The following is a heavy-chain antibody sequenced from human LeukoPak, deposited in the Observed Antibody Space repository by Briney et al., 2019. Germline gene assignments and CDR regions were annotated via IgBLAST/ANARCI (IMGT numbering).Heavy chain of an antibody. Sequence: PVGSLRLSCAASGFTFSSYAMTCGRQAPGKGLEWVSAISGSGGSTYYADSVKGRFTISRDNSKNTLFLQMNSLRAQDTAVYYCAKDPRRMARLRTFGGGRPYYFDYWGQGTLVTVSS. CDR2: ISGSGGST. CDR1: GFTFSSYA. D-gene: IGHD3-16*01. J-gene: IGHJ4*02. CDR3: AKDPRRMARLRTFGGGRPYYFDY. V-gene: IGHV3-23*01.